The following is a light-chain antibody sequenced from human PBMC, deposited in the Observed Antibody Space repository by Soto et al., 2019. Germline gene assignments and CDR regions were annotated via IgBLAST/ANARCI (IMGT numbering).Light chain of an antibody. Sequence: EIVMTQSPATLSVSPGERATLSCRASQSTNNYLAWYQQKPGQAPRLLIDGASTRATGIPDRFSGSGSGTDFTLTISRLEPEDFAVYYCQQYGSSGTFGQGTKVDIK. V-gene: IGKV3-20*01. CDR3: QQYGSSGT. J-gene: IGKJ1*01. CDR1: QSTNNY. CDR2: GAS.